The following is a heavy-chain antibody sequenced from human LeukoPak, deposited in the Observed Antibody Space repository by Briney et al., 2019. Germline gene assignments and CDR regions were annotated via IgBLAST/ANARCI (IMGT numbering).Heavy chain of an antibody. D-gene: IGHD3-16*01. CDR1: GYTFTSYG. CDR3: ARVMITFGGVSQNWFDP. Sequence: SVKVSCKASGYTFTSYGISWVRQAPGQGLEWMGGIIPIFGTANYAQKFQGRVTITADESTSTAYTELSSLRSEDTAVYYCARVMITFGGVSQNWFDPWGQGTLVTVSS. V-gene: IGHV1-69*13. J-gene: IGHJ5*02. CDR2: IIPIFGTA.